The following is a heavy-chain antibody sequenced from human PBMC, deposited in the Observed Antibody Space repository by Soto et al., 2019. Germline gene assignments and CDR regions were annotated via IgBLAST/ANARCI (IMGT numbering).Heavy chain of an antibody. D-gene: IGHD6-19*01. V-gene: IGHV4-59*01. CDR2: MYYSGST. CDR3: ARWYSSGWYGWLDP. Sequence: QVQLQESGPGLVKPSETLTLTCSVSGGSISSNYWSWIRQHPGKGLEWIGYMYYSGSTTYNPSLKTRVTISADTSKKQFSLKLSSVTAADTAVYYCARWYSSGWYGWLDPWGQGTLVTVSS. J-gene: IGHJ5*02. CDR1: GGSISSNY.